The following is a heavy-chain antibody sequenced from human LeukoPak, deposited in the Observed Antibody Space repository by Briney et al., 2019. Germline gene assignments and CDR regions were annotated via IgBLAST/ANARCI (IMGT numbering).Heavy chain of an antibody. CDR2: IYSDNT. V-gene: IGHV3-53*01. D-gene: IGHD4/OR15-4a*01. J-gene: IGHJ4*02. CDR1: GFTVSMNS. Sequence: GGCLRLSCTVSGFTVSMNSMSWVRQAPGKGLEWVSFIYSDNTHYSDSVKGRFTISRDNSKNTLYLQMNSLRAEDTAVYYCARRAGAYSHPYDYWGQGTLVTVSS. CDR3: ARRAGAYSHPYDY.